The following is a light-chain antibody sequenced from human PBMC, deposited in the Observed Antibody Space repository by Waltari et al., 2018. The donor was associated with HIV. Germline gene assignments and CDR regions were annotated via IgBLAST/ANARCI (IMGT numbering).Light chain of an antibody. CDR2: EVD. J-gene: IGLJ1*01. Sequence: QSALTQPRSVSGSPGQSVTISCTGPSSDIGYFDYVSWYQQYPGKAPKVIIYEVDQRPSGVPDRFTGSKSGITASLTISGLQGEDEADYYCCSYAGAYTYVFGTGTKVNVL. V-gene: IGLV2-11*01. CDR1: SSDIGYFDY. CDR3: CSYAGAYTYV.